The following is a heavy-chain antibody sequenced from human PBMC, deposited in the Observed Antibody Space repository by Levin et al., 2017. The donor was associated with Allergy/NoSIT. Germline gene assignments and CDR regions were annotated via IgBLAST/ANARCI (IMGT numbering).Heavy chain of an antibody. V-gene: IGHV1-18*01. CDR2: ISTDNGHR. J-gene: IGHJ4*02. Sequence: GASVKVSCKASGYTFNMYGINWVRQAPGQGLEWMGWISTDNGHRDYAQKVQGRVTMTTDRSTTTAHMEMAGLTSADTAMYLCARGQGGYESFDQWGQGTLVTVSS. CDR1: GYTFNMYG. CDR3: ARGQGGYESFDQ. D-gene: IGHD3-22*01.